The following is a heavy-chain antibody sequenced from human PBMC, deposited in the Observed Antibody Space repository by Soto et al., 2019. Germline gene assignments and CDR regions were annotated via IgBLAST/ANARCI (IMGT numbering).Heavy chain of an antibody. CDR3: VRDLGNDSDY. D-gene: IGHD1-1*01. Sequence: QVQLVESGGGVVQPGRSLGLSCAASGFTFSSYGMHWVRQAPGKGLEWLAIIWYGGSNEDYADSVKGRFTISRDNSKNTLYLQMNSLRTDDTAVYYCVRDLGNDSDYWGQGTLVTVSS. V-gene: IGHV3-33*01. CDR1: GFTFSSYG. CDR2: IWYGGSNE. J-gene: IGHJ4*02.